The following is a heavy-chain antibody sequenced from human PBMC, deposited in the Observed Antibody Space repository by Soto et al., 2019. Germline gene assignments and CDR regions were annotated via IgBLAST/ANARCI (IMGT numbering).Heavy chain of an antibody. J-gene: IGHJ5*02. Sequence: PGGSLRLSCAASGFIFSTTDMSWVRQAPGKGLEWVSYISSRRDAIYYADSVKGRFTISRDNAKSSLYLQMTSLRVEDTAVYYCARETYGGNPLGPWGQGTLVTVSS. CDR2: ISSRRDAI. D-gene: IGHD4-17*01. CDR3: ARETYGGNPLGP. CDR1: GFIFSTTD. V-gene: IGHV3-48*03.